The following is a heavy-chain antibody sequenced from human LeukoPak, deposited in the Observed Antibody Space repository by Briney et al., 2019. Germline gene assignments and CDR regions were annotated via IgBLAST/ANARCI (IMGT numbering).Heavy chain of an antibody. CDR2: INHSGST. D-gene: IGHD2-2*01. V-gene: IGHV4-34*01. CDR1: GGSFSGYY. J-gene: IGHJ5*02. CDR3: AREHIVVVPAAISIWFDP. Sequence: SETLSLTCAVYGGSFSGYYWSWIRQPPGKGLEWIGEINHSGSTSYNPSPKSRVTISVDTSKNQFSLKLSSVTAADTAVYYCAREHIVVVPAAISIWFDPWGQGTLVTVSS.